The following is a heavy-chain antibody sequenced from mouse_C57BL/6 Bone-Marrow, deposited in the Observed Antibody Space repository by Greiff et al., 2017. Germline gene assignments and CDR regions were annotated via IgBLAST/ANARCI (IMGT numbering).Heavy chain of an antibody. J-gene: IGHJ1*03. CDR1: GYAFTNYL. CDR3: ARWATGVCWYFDV. V-gene: IGHV1-54*01. D-gene: IGHD3-1*01. CDR2: INPGSGGT. Sequence: QVQLQQSGAELVRPGTSVKVSCKASGYAFTNYLIEWVKQRPGQGLECIGVINPGSGGTHYNEKFKGKATLTADKSSSTAYMQLSSLTSEDSAVYVCARWATGVCWYFDVWGTGTTVTVSA.